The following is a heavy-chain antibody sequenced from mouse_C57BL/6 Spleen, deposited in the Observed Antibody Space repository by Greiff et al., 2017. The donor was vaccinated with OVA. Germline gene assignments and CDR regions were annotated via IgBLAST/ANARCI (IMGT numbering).Heavy chain of an antibody. CDR1: GYTFTDYE. CDR3: TSLLFGRNFDY. D-gene: IGHD1-1*01. V-gene: IGHV1-15*01. J-gene: IGHJ2*01. CDR2: IDPETGGT. Sequence: LVESGAELVRPGASVTLSCKASGYTFTDYEMHWVKQTPVHGLEWIGAIDPETGGTAYNQKFKGKAILTADKSSSTAYMELRSLTSEDSAVYYCTSLLFGRNFDYWGQGTTLTVSS.